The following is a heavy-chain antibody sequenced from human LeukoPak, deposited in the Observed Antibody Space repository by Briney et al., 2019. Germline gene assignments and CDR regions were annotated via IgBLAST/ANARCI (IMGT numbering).Heavy chain of an antibody. J-gene: IGHJ4*02. V-gene: IGHV1-2*02. Sequence: ASVKVSCKASGYTFTGYYMHWVRQAPGQGLEWMGWINPNSGGTNYAQKFQGRVTMTRDTSISTAYMELSRLRSDDTAVYYCAREDVLRYFDWYRAGHHRAYYFDYWGQGTLVTVSS. CDR1: GYTFTGYY. CDR2: INPNSGGT. D-gene: IGHD3-9*01. CDR3: AREDVLRYFDWYRAGHHRAYYFDY.